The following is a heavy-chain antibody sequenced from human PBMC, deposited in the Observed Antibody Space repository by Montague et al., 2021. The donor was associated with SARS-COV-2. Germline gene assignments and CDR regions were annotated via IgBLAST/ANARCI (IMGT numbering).Heavy chain of an antibody. CDR2: IKQSGST. D-gene: IGHD3-22*01. J-gene: IGHJ4*02. CDR3: ARGHLSVSMIVVVFTSASYYFDY. CDR1: GGSFGDDH. V-gene: IGHV4-34*01. Sequence: SETLSLTCAVYGGSFGDDHWSWIRQPPGKGLEWIGDIKQSGSTNYNPSLKSRGTISVDTSKNQFSLKLTSVTAADTAVYFCARGHLSVSMIVVVFTSASYYFDYWGQGALVTVSS.